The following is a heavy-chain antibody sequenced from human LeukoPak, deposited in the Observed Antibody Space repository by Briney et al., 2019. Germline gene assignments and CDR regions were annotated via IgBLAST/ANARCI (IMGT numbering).Heavy chain of an antibody. CDR3: TRNYGDYPIDY. Sequence: ASVKVSCKASGYTFTSYDINWVQQATGQGLEWMGWMNPNSGHTGYAQKFQGRVTMTRNTSISTAYMELSSLRSEDTAVYYCTRNYGDYPIDYWGQGTLVTVSS. D-gene: IGHD4-17*01. CDR1: GYTFTSYD. V-gene: IGHV1-8*01. CDR2: MNPNSGHT. J-gene: IGHJ4*02.